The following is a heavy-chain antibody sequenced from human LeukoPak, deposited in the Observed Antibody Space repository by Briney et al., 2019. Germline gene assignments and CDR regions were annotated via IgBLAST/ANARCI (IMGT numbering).Heavy chain of an antibody. V-gene: IGHV3-23*01. Sequence: GGSLRLSCAASGFTFSSYAMSWVRQAPGKGLEWVSGISGSGGSTYYADSVKGRFTISRDNSKNTLYLQMNSLRAEDTAVYYCAKSSNRGGWYDGFDYWGQGTLVTVSS. CDR2: ISGSGGST. J-gene: IGHJ4*02. CDR3: AKSSNRGGWYDGFDY. D-gene: IGHD6-19*01. CDR1: GFTFSSYA.